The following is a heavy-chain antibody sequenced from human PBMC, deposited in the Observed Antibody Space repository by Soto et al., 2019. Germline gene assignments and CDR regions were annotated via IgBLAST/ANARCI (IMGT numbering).Heavy chain of an antibody. V-gene: IGHV3-48*02. Sequence: EVQLVESGGGLVQPGGSLKLSCATSGFTLTNHDMNWVRQVPGKALEWVSYINKRGVTHYADSVMGRFTISRDIAKNSVYRERKSLRDDDTAVYYCARDPVDSFGIDYWGRGTLVTVSP. D-gene: IGHD3-3*01. CDR2: INKRGVT. CDR3: ARDPVDSFGIDY. J-gene: IGHJ4*02. CDR1: GFTLTNHD.